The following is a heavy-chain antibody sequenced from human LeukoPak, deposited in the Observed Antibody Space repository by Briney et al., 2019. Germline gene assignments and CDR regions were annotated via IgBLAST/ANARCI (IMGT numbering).Heavy chain of an antibody. CDR1: GYTFTSYG. D-gene: IGHD5-18*01. J-gene: IGHJ4*02. V-gene: IGHV1-18*01. Sequence: GASVKVSCKASGYTFTSYGISWVRQAPRQGLEWMGWISAYKGNTHDAQKLQGRVTMTTDTSTSTAYMELRSLRSDDKAVYYCAREGIQLWLDLSYWGQGTLVTVSS. CDR2: ISAYKGNT. CDR3: AREGIQLWLDLSY.